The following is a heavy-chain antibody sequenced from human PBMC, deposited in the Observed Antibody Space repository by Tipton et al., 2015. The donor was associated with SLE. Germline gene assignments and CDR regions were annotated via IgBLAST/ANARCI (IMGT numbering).Heavy chain of an antibody. J-gene: IGHJ4*02. D-gene: IGHD5-18*01. V-gene: IGHV3-30*03. CDR1: GFTFSSYS. CDR2: ISYDGSNK. Sequence: SLRLSCAASGFTFSSYSMNWVRQAPGKGLEWVAAISYDGSNKYYADSVRGRFTISRDNSKNTLYLQMNTLRAEDTAVYYCARVGYSYGYWGQGTLVTVSS. CDR3: ARVGYSYGY.